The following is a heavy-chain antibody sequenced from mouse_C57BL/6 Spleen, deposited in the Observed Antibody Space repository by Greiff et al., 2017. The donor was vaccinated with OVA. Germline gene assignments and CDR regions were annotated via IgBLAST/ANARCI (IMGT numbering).Heavy chain of an antibody. CDR1: GYTFTSYW. J-gene: IGHJ4*01. D-gene: IGHD1-1*01. Sequence: QVQLQQPGAELVMPGASVKLSCKASGYTFTSYWMHWVKQRPGQGLEWIGEIDPSDSDTNYNQKFKGKSTLTVDKSSSTAYMQLSSLTSEDSAVYYCARGYYGSSFYAMDYWGQGTSVTVSS. V-gene: IGHV1-69*01. CDR2: IDPSDSDT. CDR3: ARGYYGSSFYAMDY.